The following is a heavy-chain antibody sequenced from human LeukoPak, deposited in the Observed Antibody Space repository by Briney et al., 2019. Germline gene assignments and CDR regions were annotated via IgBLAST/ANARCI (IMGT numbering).Heavy chain of an antibody. CDR3: TGNYYGSGSYADFDY. Sequence: GGSLRLSCAASGFTFSGSALHWVRQASGKGLEWVGRIRSIANGYATAYAASVKGRFTISRDDSKNTAYLQMDSLKTEDTAVYYCTGNYYGSGSYADFDYWGQGTLVTISS. D-gene: IGHD3-10*01. J-gene: IGHJ4*02. CDR1: GFTFSGSA. CDR2: IRSIANGYAT. V-gene: IGHV3-73*01.